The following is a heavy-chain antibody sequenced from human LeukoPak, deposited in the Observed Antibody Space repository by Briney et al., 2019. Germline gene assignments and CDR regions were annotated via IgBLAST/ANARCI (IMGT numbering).Heavy chain of an antibody. D-gene: IGHD3-22*01. CDR2: IHHSGNT. J-gene: IGHJ3*02. CDR1: GDSVSNKNW. Sequence: KPSGTLSLTCGVSGDSVSNKNWWNWVRQPPGKGLEWIGEIHHSGNTNYNSSLKSRVTISVDKSKNQFSLKLSSVTAADTAVYYCAKRSDRITVIVWRTRRDAFDIWGQGTMVTVSS. CDR3: AKRSDRITVIVWRTRRDAFDI. V-gene: IGHV4-4*02.